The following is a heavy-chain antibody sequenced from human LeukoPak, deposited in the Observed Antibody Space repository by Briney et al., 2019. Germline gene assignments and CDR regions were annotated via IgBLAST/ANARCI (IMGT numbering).Heavy chain of an antibody. D-gene: IGHD5-24*01. CDR2: ISGGGSST. Sequence: GGSLRLSCAASGFTFSSYALSWVRQAPGKGLEWVSAISGGGSSTYYADSVKGRFTISRDNSKNTLYLQMNSLRAEDTAVYYCAGGRGRDGYNYDFDYWGQGTLVTVSS. J-gene: IGHJ4*02. CDR3: AGGRGRDGYNYDFDY. CDR1: GFTFSSYA. V-gene: IGHV3-23*01.